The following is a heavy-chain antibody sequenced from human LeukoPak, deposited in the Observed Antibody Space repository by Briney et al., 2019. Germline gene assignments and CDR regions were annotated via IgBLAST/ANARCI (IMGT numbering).Heavy chain of an antibody. CDR2: IIPIFGTA. Sequence: SVKVSCKASGGTFSSYAISWVRQAPGQGLEWMGGIIPIFGTANYAQKFQGRVAITADESTSTAYMELSSLRSEDTAVYYCARVLGVNRPFDYWGQGTLVTVSS. CDR1: GGTFSSYA. J-gene: IGHJ4*02. V-gene: IGHV1-69*01. CDR3: ARVLGVNRPFDY. D-gene: IGHD3-3*01.